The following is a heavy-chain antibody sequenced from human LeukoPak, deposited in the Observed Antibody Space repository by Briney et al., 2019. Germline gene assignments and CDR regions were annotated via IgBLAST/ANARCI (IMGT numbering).Heavy chain of an antibody. Sequence: SETLSLTCAVYGGSFSGYYWSWIRQPPGKGLEWIGEINHSGSTNYNPSLKSRVTISVDTSKNQFSLKLSSVTAADTAVYYCARDPGAAAGYGYYYYGMDVWGQGTTVTVSS. V-gene: IGHV4-34*01. CDR1: GGSFSGYY. CDR3: ARDPGAAAGYGYYYYGMDV. D-gene: IGHD6-13*01. CDR2: INHSGST. J-gene: IGHJ6*02.